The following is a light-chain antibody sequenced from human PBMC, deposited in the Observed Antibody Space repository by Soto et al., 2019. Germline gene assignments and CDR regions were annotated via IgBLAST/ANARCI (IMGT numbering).Light chain of an antibody. CDR3: QQYGSSIT. Sequence: EIVLTQSPGTLSLSPRERATLSCRASHSVSSSYLAWYQQNPGQSPRLLIYGASSRATGIPDRFSGSGSGTDFTLTISRMEPEDFAVYYCQQYGSSITFGPGTKVDIK. CDR1: HSVSSSY. CDR2: GAS. J-gene: IGKJ3*01. V-gene: IGKV3-20*01.